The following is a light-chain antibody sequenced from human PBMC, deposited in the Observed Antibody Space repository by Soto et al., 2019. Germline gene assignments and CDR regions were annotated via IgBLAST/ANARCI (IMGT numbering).Light chain of an antibody. CDR3: QQRSNWL. V-gene: IGKV3D-20*02. CDR2: DAS. CDR1: QSVSSSY. Sequence: ENVLTTSLGTLSLSPGERPTLSRRASQSVSSSYLAWYQQKPGQAPRLLIYDASNRATGIPARFSGSGSGTDFTLTISSLEPEDFAVYYCQQRSNWLFGQGTRLEIK. J-gene: IGKJ5*01.